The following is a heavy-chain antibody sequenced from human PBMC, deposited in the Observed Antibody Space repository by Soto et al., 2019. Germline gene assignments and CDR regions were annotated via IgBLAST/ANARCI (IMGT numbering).Heavy chain of an antibody. CDR2: IYYSGST. CDR1: GGSISSYY. CDR3: ARSEMYYDILTGYYTDPGFDY. V-gene: IGHV4-59*08. Sequence: SETLSLTCTVYGGSISSYYWSWIRQPPGKGLEWIGYIYYSGSTNYNPSLKSRVTISVDTSKNQFSLKLSSVTAADTAVYYCARSEMYYDILTGYYTDPGFDYWGQGTLVTVSS. J-gene: IGHJ4*02. D-gene: IGHD3-9*01.